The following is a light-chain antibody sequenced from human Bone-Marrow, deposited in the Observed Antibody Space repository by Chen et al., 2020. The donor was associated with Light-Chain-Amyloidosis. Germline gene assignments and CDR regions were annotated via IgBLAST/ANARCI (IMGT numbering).Light chain of an antibody. V-gene: IGLV3-21*02. J-gene: IGLJ3*02. CDR2: DDS. CDR3: QVWDRSSDRPV. CDR1: NIGSTS. Sequence: SYVLTQPSSVSVAPGQTATIACGGNNIGSTSVHWYQQTPGQAPLLVVYDDSDRPSGIPERLSSANSGNTANLTISRGEAGDEADYYCQVWDRSSDRPVFGGGTKLTVL.